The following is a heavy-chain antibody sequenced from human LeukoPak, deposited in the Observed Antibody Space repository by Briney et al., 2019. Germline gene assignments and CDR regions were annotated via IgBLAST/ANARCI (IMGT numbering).Heavy chain of an antibody. CDR1: GGTFSSYA. V-gene: IGHV1-69*06. D-gene: IGHD5-18*01. J-gene: IGHJ4*02. Sequence: GASVKVSCKASGGTFSSYAISWVRQAPGQGLEWMGGIIPIFGTANYAQKFQGRVTITADKSTSTAYMELSSLRSEDTAVYYCASPVPRGYSSLESRNWGQGTLVTVSS. CDR2: IIPIFGTA. CDR3: ASPVPRGYSSLESRN.